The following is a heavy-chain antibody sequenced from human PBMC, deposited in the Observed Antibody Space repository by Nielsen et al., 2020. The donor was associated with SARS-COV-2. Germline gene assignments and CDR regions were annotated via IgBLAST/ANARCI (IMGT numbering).Heavy chain of an antibody. Sequence: GGSLRLSCAASGFTFSSYGMHWVRQAPGKGLEWVAVIWYDGSNKYYADSVKGRFTISRDNSKNTLYLQMNSLRAEDTAVYYCARETTPNSYGYLGFVDYWGQGTLVTVSS. D-gene: IGHD5-18*01. CDR1: GFTFSSYG. V-gene: IGHV3-33*01. CDR3: ARETTPNSYGYLGFVDY. J-gene: IGHJ4*02. CDR2: IWYDGSNK.